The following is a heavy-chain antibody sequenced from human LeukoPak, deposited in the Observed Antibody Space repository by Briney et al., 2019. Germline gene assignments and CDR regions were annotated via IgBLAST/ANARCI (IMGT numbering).Heavy chain of an antibody. CDR2: IYGGSNT. J-gene: IGHJ4*02. CDR3: ARRAGAYSHPYDY. V-gene: IGHV3-53*01. CDR1: GFTVSSIY. D-gene: IGHD4/OR15-4a*01. Sequence: GGSLRLSCAASGFTVSSIYMSWVRQAPGKGLEWISVIYGGSNTYYYADSVKGRFTVSRDNSKNTVYLQMNSLRAEDTAVYYCARRAGAYSHPYDYWGQGTLVTVSS.